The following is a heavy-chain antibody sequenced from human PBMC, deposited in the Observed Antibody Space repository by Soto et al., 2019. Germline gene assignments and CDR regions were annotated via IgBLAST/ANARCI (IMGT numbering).Heavy chain of an antibody. CDR3: AKDRGAAAGVYYYGMDV. V-gene: IGHV3-30*18. J-gene: IGHJ6*02. CDR2: ISYDGSNK. Sequence: ESGGGVVQPGRSLRLSCAASGFTFSSYGMHWVRQAPGKGLEWVAVISYDGSNKYYADSVKGRFTISRDNSKNTLYLQMNSLRAEDTAVYYCAKDRGAAAGVYYYGMDVWGQGTTVTVSS. D-gene: IGHD6-13*01. CDR1: GFTFSSYG.